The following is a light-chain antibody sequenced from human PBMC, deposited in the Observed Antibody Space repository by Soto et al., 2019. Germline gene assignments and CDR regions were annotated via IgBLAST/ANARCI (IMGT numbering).Light chain of an antibody. CDR2: KAS. V-gene: IGKV1-5*03. Sequence: DIQMTQSPSTLSASVGDRVTITCRASQSISSWLAWYQQKPGKAPKLLIYKASNLEGGVPSRFSGSVSGTEFTLTINTLQPDDFASYYCQQYNSYPSFGQGIKVEVK. CDR3: QQYNSYPS. CDR1: QSISSW. J-gene: IGKJ1*01.